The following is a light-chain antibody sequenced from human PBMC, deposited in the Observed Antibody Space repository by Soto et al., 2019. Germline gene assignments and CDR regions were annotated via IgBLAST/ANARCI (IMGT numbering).Light chain of an antibody. CDR2: EVS. V-gene: IGLV2-8*01. Sequence: QSALTQPPSASGSPGQSVTISCTGTSSDVGGYNYVSWYQQHPGKAPKLMIYEVSKRPSGVPDRFSGSKSGNTASLTVSGLQAEDEADYYCRSLRVFGGGTKVTVL. CDR3: RSLRV. CDR1: SSDVGGYNY. J-gene: IGLJ2*01.